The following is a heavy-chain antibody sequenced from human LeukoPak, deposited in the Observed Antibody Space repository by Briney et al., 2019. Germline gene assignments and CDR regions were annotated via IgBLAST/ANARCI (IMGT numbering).Heavy chain of an antibody. D-gene: IGHD3-10*01. CDR3: ARDQNYYGSGSYYNVDY. V-gene: IGHV1-2*02. CDR2: INPSSGGT. CDR1: GYTFNGYY. Sequence: ASVKVSCKASGYTFNGYYMHWVRQAPGQGLEWMGWINPSSGGTNFAQKFQGRVTMTRDTSISAAYMELSRLTSDDTAVYHCARDQNYYGSGSYYNVDYWGQGTLVTVSS. J-gene: IGHJ4*02.